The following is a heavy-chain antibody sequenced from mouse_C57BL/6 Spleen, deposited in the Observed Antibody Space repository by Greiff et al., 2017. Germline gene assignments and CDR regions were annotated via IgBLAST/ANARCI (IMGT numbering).Heavy chain of an antibody. CDR3: ASPSYYSSSYGEYFEV. J-gene: IGHJ1*03. CDR2: IYPGDGDT. V-gene: IGHV1-80*01. D-gene: IGHD1-1*01. Sequence: VQLQQSGAELVKPGASVKISCTASGYAFSSYWMNWVKQRPGKGLEWIGQIYPGDGDTNYNGKFKGKATLTADKSSSTAYLQLSSLTSEDSAVYYCASPSYYSSSYGEYFEVWGTGTTVTVSS. CDR1: GYAFSSYW.